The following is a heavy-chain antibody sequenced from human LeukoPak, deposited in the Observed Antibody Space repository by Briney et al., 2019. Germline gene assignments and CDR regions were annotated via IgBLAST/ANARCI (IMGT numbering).Heavy chain of an antibody. CDR1: GFTFDDYA. CDR3: AKESRMGAFDI. V-gene: IGHV3-9*01. CDR2: ISWNIGSI. J-gene: IGHJ3*02. Sequence: GRSLRLSCAASGFTFDDYAMHWIRQAPGKGLEWVSGISWNIGSIGYADSVKGRFTISRDNAKNSLYLQMNSLRAEDTALYYCAKESRMGAFDIWGQGTMVTVSS. D-gene: IGHD2-8*01.